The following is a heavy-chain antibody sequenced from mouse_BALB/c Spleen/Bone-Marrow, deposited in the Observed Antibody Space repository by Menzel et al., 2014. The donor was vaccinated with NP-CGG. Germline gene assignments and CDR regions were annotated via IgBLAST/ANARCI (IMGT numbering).Heavy chain of an antibody. V-gene: IGHV1-12*01. J-gene: IGHJ4*01. D-gene: IGHD2-1*01. Sequence: QVQLEQSGAELVKPGASVKMSCKASGYTFTTYNMHWVKQTPGQGLEWIGAIYPGNGDTSYNQKFKGKATLTADKSSRTAYMQLSSLTSEDSAVYYCARSYGTPSSLDYWGQGTPVTVSS. CDR3: ARSYGTPSSLDY. CDR1: GYTFTTYN. CDR2: IYPGNGDT.